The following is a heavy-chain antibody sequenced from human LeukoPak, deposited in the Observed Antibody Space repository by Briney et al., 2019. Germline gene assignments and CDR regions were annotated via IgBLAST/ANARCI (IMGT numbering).Heavy chain of an antibody. D-gene: IGHD3-22*01. V-gene: IGHV3-30*01. J-gene: IGHJ4*02. CDR3: VRGYYDSSGYLGY. CDR1: GFTFNRYA. Sequence: GGSLRLSCAASGFTFNRYAMHWVRQAPGKRLEWVAVISYDGSNEYYADSVKGRFTISRDNSKNTLFLQMNSLRAEDTAVYYCVRGYYDSSGYLGYWGQGTLVTVSS. CDR2: ISYDGSNE.